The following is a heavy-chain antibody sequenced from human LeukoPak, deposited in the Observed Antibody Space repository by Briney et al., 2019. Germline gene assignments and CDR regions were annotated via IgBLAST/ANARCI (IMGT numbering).Heavy chain of an antibody. CDR2: INHSGST. CDR3: ARVGDGYKYYFDY. Sequence: KPSETLSLTCTVSGGSISSYYWSWIRQPPGKGLEWIGEINHSGSTNYNPSLKSRVTMSLDTSKSQLSLRLSSVTAADTAVYYCARVGDGYKYYFDYWGQGTLVTVSS. D-gene: IGHD5-24*01. CDR1: GGSISSYY. V-gene: IGHV4-34*01. J-gene: IGHJ4*02.